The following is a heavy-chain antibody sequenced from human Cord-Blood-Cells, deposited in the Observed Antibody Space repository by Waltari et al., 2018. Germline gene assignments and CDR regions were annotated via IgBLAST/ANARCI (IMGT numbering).Heavy chain of an antibody. CDR3: ARRRNWNYFDY. CDR1: GGSMSSSSYY. V-gene: IGHV4-39*01. D-gene: IGHD1-1*01. Sequence: QLQLQESGPGLAKPSETLSLTGTAAGGSMSSSSYYWGWIRQPPGKGLEWIGSIYYSGSTYYNPSLKSRFTISVDTSKNPFYLKLSSVTAADTAVYYCARRRNWNYFDYWGQGTLVTVSS. CDR2: IYYSGST. J-gene: IGHJ4*02.